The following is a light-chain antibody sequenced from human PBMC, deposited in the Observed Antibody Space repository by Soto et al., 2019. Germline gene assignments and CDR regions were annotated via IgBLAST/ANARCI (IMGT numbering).Light chain of an antibody. CDR2: DAS. CDR3: QQYGSSPLT. V-gene: IGKV3-20*01. Sequence: IVLTQSPGTLCLSPGERATLSCRASPTISSSYLAWYQQKPGQAPRLLIYDASSRATGIPDRFSGSGSGTDFTLTISSLEPEDFAFYHCQQYGSSPLTFGGGTKVDIK. CDR1: PTISSSY. J-gene: IGKJ4*01.